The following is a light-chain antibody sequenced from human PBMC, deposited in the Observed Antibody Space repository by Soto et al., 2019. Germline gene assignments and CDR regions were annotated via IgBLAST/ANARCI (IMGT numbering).Light chain of an antibody. CDR2: DAS. CDR1: QDISSY. Sequence: QMTQCPSSLSASVGDRVTITCQASQDISSYLNWYQQKPGKAPKLLIYDASNLETGVPSRFSGSGSGTDFTLTISRLEPEDFALYYCQQYGNSPLTFGGGTKVDIK. J-gene: IGKJ4*01. CDR3: QQYGNSPLT. V-gene: IGKV1-33*01.